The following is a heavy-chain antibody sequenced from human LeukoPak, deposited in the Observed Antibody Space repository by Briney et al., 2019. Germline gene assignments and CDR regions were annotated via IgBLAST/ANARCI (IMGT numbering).Heavy chain of an antibody. D-gene: IGHD3-10*01. V-gene: IGHV3-30*18. J-gene: IGHJ4*02. Sequence: PGGSLRLSCAASGFTFSSYGMHWVRQAPGKGLEWVAVISYDGSNKYCADSVKGRFTISRDNSKNTLYLQMNSLRAEDTAVYYCAKDFAYYGSGSHNYWGQGTLVTVSS. CDR2: ISYDGSNK. CDR3: AKDFAYYGSGSHNY. CDR1: GFTFSSYG.